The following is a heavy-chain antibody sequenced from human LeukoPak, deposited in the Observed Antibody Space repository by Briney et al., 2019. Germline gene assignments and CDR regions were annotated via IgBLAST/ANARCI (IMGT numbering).Heavy chain of an antibody. V-gene: IGHV4-39*07. J-gene: IGHJ4*02. CDR3: ARASGDSSGLDY. CDR1: GGSIRSSYYY. CDR2: IYDSGST. D-gene: IGHD6-19*01. Sequence: ASETLSLTCTVSGGSIRSSYYYWGWIRQPPGKGLEWIGSIYDSGSTYYNPSLKSRVTISVDTSKNQFSLKLSSVTAADTAVYYCARASGDSSGLDYWGQGTLVTVSS.